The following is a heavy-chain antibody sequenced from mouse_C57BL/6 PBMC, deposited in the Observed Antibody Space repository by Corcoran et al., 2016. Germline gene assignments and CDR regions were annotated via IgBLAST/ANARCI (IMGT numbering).Heavy chain of an antibody. V-gene: IGHV9-3*01. CDR3: ARTSSGYGYYFDY. CDR2: INTYSGVP. J-gene: IGHJ2*01. CDR1: GYTFTTYG. Sequence: QIQLVQSGPELKKPGETVKISCKASGYTFTTYGMSWVKQAPGKGLKWMGWINTYSGVPTYADDFKGRFAFSLETSASTAYLQINNLKNEDTATYFCARTSSGYGYYFDYWGQGTTLTVSS. D-gene: IGHD3-2*02.